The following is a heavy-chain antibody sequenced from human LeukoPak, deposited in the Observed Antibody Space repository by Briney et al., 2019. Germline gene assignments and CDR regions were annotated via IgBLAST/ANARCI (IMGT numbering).Heavy chain of an antibody. CDR2: ISAYNGNT. CDR1: GYTFTSYG. Sequence: ASVKVSCKASGYTFTSYGISWVRQAPGQWLEWMGWISAYNGNTNYAQKLQGRVTMTTDTSTSTAYMELRSLRSDDTAVYYCARDLTMVRGVIITPNWFDPWGQGTLVTVSS. V-gene: IGHV1-18*01. D-gene: IGHD3-10*01. CDR3: ARDLTMVRGVIITPNWFDP. J-gene: IGHJ5*02.